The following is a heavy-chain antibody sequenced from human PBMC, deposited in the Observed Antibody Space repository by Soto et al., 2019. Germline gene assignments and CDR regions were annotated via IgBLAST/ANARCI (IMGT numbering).Heavy chain of an antibody. CDR1: GFSLRNARMG. J-gene: IGHJ6*03. CDR2: IVSNDEK. V-gene: IGHV2-26*01. CDR3: ARMLAVNYYYYYLDV. Sequence: QVTLKESGPVVVKPTETLTLTCTVSGFSLRNARMGVSWIRQPAGKAPEWLAHIVSNDEKSYNKSLQTRLTISKDTSKSQVVLTMTYMDPVDTATYFYARMLAVNYYYYYLDVWGEGTTVTVSS. D-gene: IGHD3-22*01.